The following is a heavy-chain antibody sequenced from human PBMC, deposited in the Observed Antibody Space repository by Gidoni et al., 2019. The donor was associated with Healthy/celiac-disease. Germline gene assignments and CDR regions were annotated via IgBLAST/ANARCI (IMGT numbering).Heavy chain of an antibody. Sequence: QVQLQESGPGLVTPSETLSLTCTVSGGSVSSGSYYWSWIRQPPGKGLEWIGYIYYSGSTNYNPSLKSRVTISVDTSKNQFSLKLSSVTAADTAVYYCARGHMVRGVIITWDYYYYMDVWGKGTTVTVSS. J-gene: IGHJ6*03. CDR3: ARGHMVRGVIITWDYYYYMDV. D-gene: IGHD3-10*01. V-gene: IGHV4-61*01. CDR2: IYYSGST. CDR1: GGSVSSGSYY.